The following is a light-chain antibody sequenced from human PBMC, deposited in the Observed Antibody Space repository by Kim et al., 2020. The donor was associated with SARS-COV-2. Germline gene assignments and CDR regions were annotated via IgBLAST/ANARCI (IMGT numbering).Light chain of an antibody. V-gene: IGLV3-25*03. CDR2: KDT. CDR1: ALTKLY. CDR3: QSADSSDSYGV. Sequence: PGQTARITCSGDALTKLYSYLYQQKPGQAPVMVKYKDTERPSGIPERFSGSTSGTTVTLTISGVQPEDEADYYCQSADSSDSYGVFGGGTQLTVL. J-gene: IGLJ3*02.